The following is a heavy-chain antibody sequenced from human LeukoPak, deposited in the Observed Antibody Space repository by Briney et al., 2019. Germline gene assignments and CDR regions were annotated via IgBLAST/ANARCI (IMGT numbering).Heavy chain of an antibody. CDR2: MNPNSGNT. CDR1: GYTFTSYD. D-gene: IGHD6-6*01. Sequence: ASVKVSCKASGYTFTSYDINWVRQATGQGLEWMGWMNPNSGNTGYAQKFQGRVTMTRNTSISTAYMELSSLRSEDTAVYYCARGRGGIAARPDYYYMDVWGKGTTVTVSS. CDR3: ARGRGGIAARPDYYYMDV. V-gene: IGHV1-8*01. J-gene: IGHJ6*03.